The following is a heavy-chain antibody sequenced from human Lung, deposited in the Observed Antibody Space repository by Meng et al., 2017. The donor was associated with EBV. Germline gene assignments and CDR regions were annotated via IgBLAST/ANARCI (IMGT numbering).Heavy chain of an antibody. CDR1: GESVSSNTAA. J-gene: IGHJ4*02. CDR2: TYYRSKWYT. Sequence: QMQLTPARPDLGNPSQPRPLTCAVSGESVSSNTAAWNCIRPSPTMGFELLGRTYYRSKWYTDYAVSVKSRIAINPDTSKNQFSLQLTSVTPEDTALYYCATSVGCGGDCYSLHFDYWGQGTLVTVSS. CDR3: ATSVGCGGDCYSLHFDY. V-gene: IGHV6-1*01. D-gene: IGHD2-21*02.